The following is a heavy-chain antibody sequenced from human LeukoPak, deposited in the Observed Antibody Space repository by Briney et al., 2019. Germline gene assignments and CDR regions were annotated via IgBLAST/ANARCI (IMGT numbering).Heavy chain of an antibody. J-gene: IGHJ4*02. CDR3: ARHLKVLRYFDWLLYFDY. CDR1: GGSFSGYY. CDR2: INHSGST. D-gene: IGHD3-9*01. Sequence: PSETLSLTRAVYGGSFSGYYWSWIRQPPGKGLEWIGEINHSGSTNYNPSLKSRVTISVDTSKNQFSLKLSFVTAADTAVYYCARHLKVLRYFDWLLYFDYWGQGTLVTVSS. V-gene: IGHV4-34*01.